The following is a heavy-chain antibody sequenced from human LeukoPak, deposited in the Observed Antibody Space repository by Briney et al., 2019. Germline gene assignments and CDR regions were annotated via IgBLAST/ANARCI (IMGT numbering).Heavy chain of an antibody. Sequence: ASVKVSCKASGYTFTSYGISWVRQAPGQGLEWMGWINPNSGGTNYAQKFQGRVTMTRDTSISTAYMELSRLRSDDTAVYYCARTNWAYYFDYWGQGTLVTVSS. CDR1: GYTFTSYG. CDR2: INPNSGGT. CDR3: ARTNWAYYFDY. J-gene: IGHJ4*02. D-gene: IGHD1-1*01. V-gene: IGHV1-2*02.